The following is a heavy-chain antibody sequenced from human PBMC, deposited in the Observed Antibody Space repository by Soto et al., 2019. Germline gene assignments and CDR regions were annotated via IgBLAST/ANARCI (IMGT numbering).Heavy chain of an antibody. CDR2: ISDNGDST. J-gene: IGHJ4*02. D-gene: IGHD3-10*01. CDR3: VKEGTMAPRYWFGT. CDR1: GFAFRSFL. V-gene: IGHV3-64D*06. Sequence: GGSLGLSCSGSGFAFRSFLMHWVRQAPGKGLEYVSSISDNGDSTYYADSVKGRFIISRDSSTLYLQMSGLRPDDTAVYYCVKEGTMAPRYWFGTWGQGTMVTVSS.